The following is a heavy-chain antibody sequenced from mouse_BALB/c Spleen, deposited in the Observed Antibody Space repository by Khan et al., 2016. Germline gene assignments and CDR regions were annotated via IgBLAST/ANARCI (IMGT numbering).Heavy chain of an antibody. CDR2: ITYSGST. Sequence: EVQLQESGPGLVKPSQSLSLTCTVTGYSITSNYAWNWIRQFPGNKLEWLAYITYSGSTGYNPSLISRLSITRDTSRNQFFLQLNSVTTEDTATYYCAGDGLYGFYAIDYWGQGTSVTVSS. CDR3: AGDGLYGFYAIDY. J-gene: IGHJ4*01. D-gene: IGHD1-1*02. V-gene: IGHV3-2*02. CDR1: GYSITSNYA.